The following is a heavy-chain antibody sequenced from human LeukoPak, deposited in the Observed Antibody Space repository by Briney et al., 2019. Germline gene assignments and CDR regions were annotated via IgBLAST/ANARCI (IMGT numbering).Heavy chain of an antibody. CDR1: GFTFSSFN. CDR2: ISSSSSTI. J-gene: IGHJ5*02. CDR3: ARYPSVAATGWGRWFDH. V-gene: IGHV3-48*02. D-gene: IGHD6-13*01. Sequence: GGSLRLSCAASGFTFSSFNMNWVRHTPGKGLEWISYISSSSSTIYYADSVKGRFTISRDNAKSSLYLQMNSLRDEDTAVYYCARYPSVAATGWGRWFDHWGQGTLVTVSS.